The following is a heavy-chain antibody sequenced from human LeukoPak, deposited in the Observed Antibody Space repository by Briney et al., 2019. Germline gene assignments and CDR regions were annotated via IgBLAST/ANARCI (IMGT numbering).Heavy chain of an antibody. J-gene: IGHJ1*01. CDR3: AKQYSSDWNGLAEYFQH. CDR1: GGSISSYY. D-gene: IGHD6-19*01. Sequence: SETLSLTCTVSGGSISSYYWSWIRQPPGKGLEWIGYIYYSGSTNYNPSLKSRVTISVDTSKNQFSLKLSSVTAADTAVYYCAKQYSSDWNGLAEYFQHWGQGTLVTVSS. V-gene: IGHV4-59*01. CDR2: IYYSGST.